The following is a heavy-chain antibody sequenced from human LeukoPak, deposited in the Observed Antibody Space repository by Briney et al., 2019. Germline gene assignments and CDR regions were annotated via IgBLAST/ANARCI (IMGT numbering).Heavy chain of an antibody. D-gene: IGHD4/OR15-4a*01. Sequence: GGSLRLSCAASGFTFSSYAMHWVRQAPGKGLEWVAVISYDGSNKYYADSVKGRFTISRDNSKNTLYLQMNSLRAEDTAVYYCASQTMLDYWGQGTLVTVSS. CDR2: ISYDGSNK. V-gene: IGHV3-30-3*01. J-gene: IGHJ4*02. CDR3: ASQTMLDY. CDR1: GFTFSSYA.